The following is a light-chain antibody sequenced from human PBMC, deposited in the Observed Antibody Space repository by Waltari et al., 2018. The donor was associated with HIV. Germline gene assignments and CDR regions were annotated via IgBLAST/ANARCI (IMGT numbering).Light chain of an antibody. V-gene: IGLV2-11*01. CDR3: CSYAGGSRV. CDR2: GVS. CDR1: SSDVGGSNF. Sequence: QSALTQPRSVSGSPGQSVTISCTGTSSDVGGSNFVFWYQQHPGKVPKLLVYGVSKRPSGVPDRFSGSKSGNTASLTISGLQVEDEGDYYCCSYAGGSRVFGTGTKVTVL. J-gene: IGLJ1*01.